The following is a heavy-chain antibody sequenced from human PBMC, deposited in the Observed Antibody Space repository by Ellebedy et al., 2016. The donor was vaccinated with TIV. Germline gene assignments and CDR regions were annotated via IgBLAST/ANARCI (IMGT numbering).Heavy chain of an antibody. CDR2: IYTSGST. Sequence: SETLSLXCTVSGGSISSGSYYWSWIRQPAGKGLEWIGRIYTSGSTNYNPSLKSRVTMSVDTSKNQFSLKLSSVTAADTAVYYCARAARITIFGVVTQYFDYWGQGTLVTVSS. D-gene: IGHD3-3*01. CDR1: GGSISSGSYY. CDR3: ARAARITIFGVVTQYFDY. J-gene: IGHJ4*02. V-gene: IGHV4-61*02.